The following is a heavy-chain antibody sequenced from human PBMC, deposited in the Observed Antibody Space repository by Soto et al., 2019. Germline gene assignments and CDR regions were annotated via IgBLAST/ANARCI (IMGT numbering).Heavy chain of an antibody. Sequence: ASVKVCCKASGYTFTSYYMHWVRQAPGQGLEWMGIINPSGGSTRYAQKFQGRVTMTRDTSTSTVYMELSSLRSEDTAVYYCARGLIYDSSGYYFDYWGQGTLVTVSS. CDR1: GYTFTSYY. J-gene: IGHJ4*02. V-gene: IGHV1-46*01. CDR3: ARGLIYDSSGYYFDY. D-gene: IGHD3-22*01. CDR2: INPSGGST.